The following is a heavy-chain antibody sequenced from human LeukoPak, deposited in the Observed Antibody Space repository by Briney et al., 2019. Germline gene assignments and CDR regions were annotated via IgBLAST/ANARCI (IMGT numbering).Heavy chain of an antibody. CDR3: AQEQSIRHCSVGVCMEGYDFDF. D-gene: IGHD2-8*02. CDR1: GFNFNMFA. Sequence: GGSLRLSCTGSGFNFNMFAMNWVRQAPGQGLEWVSGLSRGGGTTNYADSVKGRFTISRDKSKNMVYLQMNSLRHKATAVYSRAQEQSIRHCSVGVCMEGYDFDFWGKGYLVTVSS. V-gene: IGHV3-23*01. CDR2: LSRGGGTT. J-gene: IGHJ4*02.